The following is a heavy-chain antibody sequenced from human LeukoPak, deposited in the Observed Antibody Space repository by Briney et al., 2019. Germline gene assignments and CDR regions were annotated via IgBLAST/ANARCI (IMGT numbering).Heavy chain of an antibody. CDR3: ASSYSSSWYYFDY. CDR1: GFTFSSYW. Sequence: GGSLRLSCAASGFTFSSYWMSWVRQAPGKGLEWVANIKQDGSEKYYVDSVKGRFTISRDNAKNSLYLQMNSLRAEDTAVYYCASSYSSSWYYFDYWGQGTLVTVSS. D-gene: IGHD6-13*01. V-gene: IGHV3-7*01. CDR2: IKQDGSEK. J-gene: IGHJ4*02.